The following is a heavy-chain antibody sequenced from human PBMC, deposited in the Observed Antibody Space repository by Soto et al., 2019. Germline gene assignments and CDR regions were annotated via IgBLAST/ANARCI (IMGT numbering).Heavy chain of an antibody. CDR1: GFTFGTYT. V-gene: IGHV3-23*01. D-gene: IGHD2-2*01. CDR2: ISDSSSTT. Sequence: PGGSLRLSCAASGFTFGTYTMNWVRQAPGKGLEWVSYISDSSSTTYYADSVKGRFTISRDNSKNTLYLQMNSLRAEDTAVYYCAKDPYCSSISCYAGNFYYWGQGALVTVSS. J-gene: IGHJ4*02. CDR3: AKDPYCSSISCYAGNFYY.